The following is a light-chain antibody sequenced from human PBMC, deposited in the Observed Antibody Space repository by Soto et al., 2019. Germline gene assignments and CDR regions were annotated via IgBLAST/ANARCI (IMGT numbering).Light chain of an antibody. CDR1: QSVSSSY. J-gene: IGKJ2*01. CDR2: GAS. Sequence: EIVLTQSPGTLSLSPGERATLSCRASQSVSSSYLAWYQQKPGQAPRLLISGASNRATGIPDRFSGSGSRTDFTLTINRLEPEDFAVYYCQQYGNSPYTFGQGTKLEI. V-gene: IGKV3-20*01. CDR3: QQYGNSPYT.